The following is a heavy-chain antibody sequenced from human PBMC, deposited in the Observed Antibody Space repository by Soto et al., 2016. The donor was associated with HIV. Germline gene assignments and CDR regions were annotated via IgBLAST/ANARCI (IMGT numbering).Heavy chain of an antibody. CDR2: ISSDGITT. Sequence: EVQLMESGGGLIQPGGSLRLSCVVSGFTLNNYWMHWFRQVPGKGLMWVSRISSDGITTSYADSVKGRFTISRDNRKNTLYLQMNSLRAEDTAVYYCARAVIGDSSDCANYWGQGSLVTVPX. V-gene: IGHV3-74*01. D-gene: IGHD6-19*01. CDR3: ARAVIGDSSDCANY. J-gene: IGHJ4*02. CDR1: GFTLNNYW.